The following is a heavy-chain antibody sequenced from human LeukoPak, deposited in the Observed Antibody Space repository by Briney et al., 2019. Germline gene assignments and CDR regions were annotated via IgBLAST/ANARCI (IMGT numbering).Heavy chain of an antibody. CDR3: ARADTSLVNFYYFGMDV. Sequence: AAVTVSCKASGFTFTDYYIHWVRQAPGQGGEWMGWINPNSGDTNYAQKFQGRVTMTRDTSINTAYMELSRLRSGDTAVYYCARADTSLVNFYYFGMDVWGQGTTVTVSS. CDR2: INPNSGDT. D-gene: IGHD5-18*01. V-gene: IGHV1-2*02. CDR1: GFTFTDYY. J-gene: IGHJ6*02.